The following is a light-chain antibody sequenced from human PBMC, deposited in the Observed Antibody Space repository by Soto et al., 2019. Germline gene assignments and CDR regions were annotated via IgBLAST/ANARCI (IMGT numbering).Light chain of an antibody. V-gene: IGLV2-8*01. J-gene: IGLJ1*01. CDR1: ISDVGGYNY. CDR3: NSYAGSNNV. CDR2: EVS. Sequence: QPLLTQPPSAFGSPGQSFTISCTGTISDVGGYNYVSWYQQHPGKAPKLMIYEVSQRPSGVPDRFSGSKSGNTASLTVSGLQAEDEADYYCNSYAGSNNVFGTGTKVTV.